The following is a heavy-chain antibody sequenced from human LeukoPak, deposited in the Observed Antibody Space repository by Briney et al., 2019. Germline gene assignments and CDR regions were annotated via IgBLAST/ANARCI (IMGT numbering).Heavy chain of an antibody. CDR2: IKQDGSAK. CDR1: GFIFSDYW. J-gene: IGHJ4*02. D-gene: IGHD2-2*01. Sequence: GGSLRLSCAASGFIFSDYWMSWVRQAPGKGLEWVANIKQDGSAKYYVDSVKGRFTISRDNAKNSLYLQMNSLRAEDTAVYYCARGRYSSRSGGYYFDIWGQGTLVTVSS. V-gene: IGHV3-7*01. CDR3: ARGRYSSRSGGYYFDI.